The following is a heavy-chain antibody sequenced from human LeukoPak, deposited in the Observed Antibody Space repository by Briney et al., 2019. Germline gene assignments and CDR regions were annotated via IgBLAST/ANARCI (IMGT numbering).Heavy chain of an antibody. J-gene: IGHJ4*02. Sequence: PGGSLRLSSAASGFTFCGSAMHWVRKASGKGLEWVGRIRSKANSYATAYAASVKGRFTISRDDSKNTAYLQMNSLKTEDTAVYYCTSLIVVVPAAKEDYWGQGTLVTVSS. V-gene: IGHV3-73*01. CDR2: IRSKANSYAT. D-gene: IGHD2-2*01. CDR1: GFTFCGSA. CDR3: TSLIVVVPAAKEDY.